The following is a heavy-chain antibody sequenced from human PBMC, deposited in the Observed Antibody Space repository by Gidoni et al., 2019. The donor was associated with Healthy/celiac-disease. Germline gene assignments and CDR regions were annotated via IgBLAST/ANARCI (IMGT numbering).Heavy chain of an antibody. Sequence: QVQLQESGPGLVKPSGTLSLTCAVSGGSIGSSNWWSWVRQPPGKGLEWIVEIYHSGSTNYNPSLKSRVTISVDKSKIHFSLKLISVTAAATAVYYCAREGGHYGDSRYFDYWGQGTLVTVSS. D-gene: IGHD4-17*01. J-gene: IGHJ4*02. CDR1: GGSIGSSNW. CDR3: AREGGHYGDSRYFDY. CDR2: IYHSGST. V-gene: IGHV4-4*02.